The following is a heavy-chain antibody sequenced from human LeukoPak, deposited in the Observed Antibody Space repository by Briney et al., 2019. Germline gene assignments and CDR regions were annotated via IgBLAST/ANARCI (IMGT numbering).Heavy chain of an antibody. J-gene: IGHJ5*02. CDR1: GGSISSYY. D-gene: IGHD2-15*01. CDR2: IYYSGST. Sequence: SETLSLTCTVSGGSISSYYWSWIRQPPGKGLEWIGYIYYSGSTNYNPSLKSRVTISVDTSKNQFSLKLSSVTAADTAVYYCARLGYCSGGSCYPSSWFDPWGQGTLVTVSS. V-gene: IGHV4-59*08. CDR3: ARLGYCSGGSCYPSSWFDP.